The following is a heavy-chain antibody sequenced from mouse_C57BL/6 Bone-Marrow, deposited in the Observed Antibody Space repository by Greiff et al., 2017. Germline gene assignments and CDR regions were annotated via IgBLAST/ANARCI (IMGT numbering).Heavy chain of an antibody. V-gene: IGHV1-81*01. CDR3: ARFYYYGSSFYAMDY. Sequence: QVQLKESGAELARPGASVKLSCKASGYTFTSYGISWVKQRTGQGLEWIGEIYPRSGNTYYNEKFKGKATLTADKSSSTAYMELRSLTSEDSAVYFCARFYYYGSSFYAMDYWGQGTSVTVSS. D-gene: IGHD1-1*01. CDR2: IYPRSGNT. CDR1: GYTFTSYG. J-gene: IGHJ4*01.